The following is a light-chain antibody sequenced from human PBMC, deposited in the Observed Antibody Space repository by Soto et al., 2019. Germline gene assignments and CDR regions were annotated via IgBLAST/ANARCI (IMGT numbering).Light chain of an antibody. V-gene: IGKV1-5*03. CDR3: QQCNTYPLT. J-gene: IGKJ4*01. CDR2: KAS. Sequence: DIQMTQSPSTLSASVGDRVTIACRASQSISDLLAWYQQKPGKAPKLLIYKASGLESGVPSRFSGSGSGTEFTLTISRLQPDDFATYYCQQCNTYPLTFGGGTKVAIK. CDR1: QSISDL.